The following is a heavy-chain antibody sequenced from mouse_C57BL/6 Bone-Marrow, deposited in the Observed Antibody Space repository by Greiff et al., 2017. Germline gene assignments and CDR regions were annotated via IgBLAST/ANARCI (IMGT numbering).Heavy chain of an antibody. CDR1: GFTFSDFY. J-gene: IGHJ2*01. D-gene: IGHD5-1*01. Sequence: EVKVVESGGGLVQSGRSLRLSCATSGFTFSDFYMEWVRQAPGKGLEWIAASRNKANDYTTEYSASVKGRFIVSRDTSQSILYLQMNALRAEDTAIYYCARESLEYAFDYWGQGTTLTVSS. V-gene: IGHV7-1*01. CDR3: ARESLEYAFDY. CDR2: SRNKANDYTT.